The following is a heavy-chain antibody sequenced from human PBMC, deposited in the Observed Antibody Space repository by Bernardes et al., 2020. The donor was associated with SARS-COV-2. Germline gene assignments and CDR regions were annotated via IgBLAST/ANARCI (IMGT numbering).Heavy chain of an antibody. CDR3: AKDRLKLYCSSTSCYPDAFDI. D-gene: IGHD2-2*01. V-gene: IGHV3-20*04. J-gene: IGHJ3*02. CDR1: GFTFDDYG. CDR2: INWNGGST. Sequence: GGSLRLSCAASGFTFDDYGMSWVRQAPGKGLEWVSGINWNGGSTGYADSVKGRFTISRDNAKNSLYLQMNSLRAEDTAVYYCAKDRLKLYCSSTSCYPDAFDIWGQGTMVTVSS.